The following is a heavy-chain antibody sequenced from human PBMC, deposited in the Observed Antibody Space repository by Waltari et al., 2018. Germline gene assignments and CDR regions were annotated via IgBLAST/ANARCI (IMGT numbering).Heavy chain of an antibody. J-gene: IGHJ4*02. Sequence: EVQLVESGGGLVKPGGSLRLSCGASGLPFSSYSMNWVRQAPGKGLELVSSISSSSSYIYYADSVKGRFTISRDNAKNSLYLQMNSLRAEDTAVYYCARVRGGYVDYWGQGTLVTVSS. CDR2: ISSSSSYI. D-gene: IGHD2-15*01. CDR3: ARVRGGYVDY. CDR1: GLPFSSYS. V-gene: IGHV3-21*01.